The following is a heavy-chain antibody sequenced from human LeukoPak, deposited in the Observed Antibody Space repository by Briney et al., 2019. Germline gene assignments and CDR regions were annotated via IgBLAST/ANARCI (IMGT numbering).Heavy chain of an antibody. Sequence: SETLSLTCTVSGGSISSYYWSWIRQPPGKGLEWIGYIYYSGSTNYNPSLKSRVTISVDTSKNQSSLKLSSVTAADTAVYYCARDQSDSSGWFGDAFDIWGQGTMVTVSS. CDR2: IYYSGST. CDR3: ARDQSDSSGWFGDAFDI. J-gene: IGHJ3*02. D-gene: IGHD6-19*01. V-gene: IGHV4-59*01. CDR1: GGSISSYY.